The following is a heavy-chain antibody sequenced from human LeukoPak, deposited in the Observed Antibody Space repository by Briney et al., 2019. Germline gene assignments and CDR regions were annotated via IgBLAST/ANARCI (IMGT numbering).Heavy chain of an antibody. CDR2: ISSGSRII. Sequence: GGSLRLSCAASGFTFSTYNMNWVRQAPGKGLEWVSFISSGSRIIYYADSVKGRFTVSRDNAKNSLYLQMNSLRDEDTAVYYCARNPAGIGDYWGQGTLVTISS. D-gene: IGHD1-26*01. J-gene: IGHJ4*02. CDR1: GFTFSTYN. V-gene: IGHV3-48*02. CDR3: ARNPAGIGDY.